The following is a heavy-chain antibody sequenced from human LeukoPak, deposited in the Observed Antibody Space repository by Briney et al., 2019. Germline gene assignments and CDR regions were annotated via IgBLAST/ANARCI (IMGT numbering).Heavy chain of an antibody. V-gene: IGHV3-23*01. D-gene: IGHD3-10*01. Sequence: GGFLRLSCAASGFTFSSSAMTWVRQVLGKGLEWVSTTGVSGSYYADSVKGRFTISRDNSKNTLYLQMNSLRAEDTAVYYCARCYTYGTTWFGGLDVWGQGTTVTVSS. CDR1: GFTFSSSA. CDR3: ARCYTYGTTWFGGLDV. CDR2: TGVSGS. J-gene: IGHJ6*02.